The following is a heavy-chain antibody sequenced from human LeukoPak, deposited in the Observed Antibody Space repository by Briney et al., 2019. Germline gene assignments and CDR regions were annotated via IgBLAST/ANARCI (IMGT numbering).Heavy chain of an antibody. CDR1: GFTFSSYA. D-gene: IGHD6-19*01. V-gene: IGHV3-30-3*01. Sequence: PGGSLRLSCAASGFTFSSYAMHWVRQAPGKGLDWVAVISYDGSNKYYADSVKGRFTISRDNSKNTLYLQMNSLRAEDTAVYYCARDPPYSSGWYFDYWGQGTLVTVSS. CDR2: ISYDGSNK. J-gene: IGHJ4*02. CDR3: ARDPPYSSGWYFDY.